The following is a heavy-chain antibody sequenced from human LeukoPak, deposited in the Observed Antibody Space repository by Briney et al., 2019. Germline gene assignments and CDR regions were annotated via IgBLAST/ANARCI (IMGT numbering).Heavy chain of an antibody. D-gene: IGHD6-13*01. Sequence: GSLRLSCAASGFTFSNYAMHWVRQAPGKGLEWVAVMSYDGSNKYYADSVKGRFTISRDNSKNTLYLQMNSLRAEDTAVYYCARVWSSSWYSSVARAFDIWGQGTMVTVSS. CDR2: MSYDGSNK. V-gene: IGHV3-30*04. J-gene: IGHJ3*02. CDR3: ARVWSSSWYSSVARAFDI. CDR1: GFTFSNYA.